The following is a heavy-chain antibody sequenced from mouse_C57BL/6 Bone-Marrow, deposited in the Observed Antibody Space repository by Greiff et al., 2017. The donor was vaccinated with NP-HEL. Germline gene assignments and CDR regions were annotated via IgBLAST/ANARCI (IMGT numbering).Heavy chain of an antibody. Sequence: EVNVVESGGGLVQPGGSLSLSCAASGFTFTDYYMSWVRQPPGKALEWLGFIRNKANGYTTEYSASVKGRFTISRDNSQSILYLQMNALRAEDSATYYCARYIYYGSSFFYFDYWGQGTTLTVSS. CDR3: ARYIYYGSSFFYFDY. CDR1: GFTFTDYY. J-gene: IGHJ2*01. V-gene: IGHV7-3*01. D-gene: IGHD1-1*01. CDR2: IRNKANGYTT.